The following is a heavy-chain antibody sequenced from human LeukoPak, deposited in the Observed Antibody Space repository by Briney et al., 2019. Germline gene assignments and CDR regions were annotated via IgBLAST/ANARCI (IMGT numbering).Heavy chain of an antibody. V-gene: IGHV3-7*01. CDR3: ARDTYNYDTSGYGLGY. CDR1: GFTLKNYW. Sequence: GGSLRLSCAASGFTLKNYWMSWVRQAPGKGLEWVANIKQDGSEKNYVDSVKGRFTISRDNAKNSLYLQVSSLRAEDTAVYYCARDTYNYDTSGYGLGYWGQGTLVTVSS. D-gene: IGHD3-22*01. J-gene: IGHJ4*02. CDR2: IKQDGSEK.